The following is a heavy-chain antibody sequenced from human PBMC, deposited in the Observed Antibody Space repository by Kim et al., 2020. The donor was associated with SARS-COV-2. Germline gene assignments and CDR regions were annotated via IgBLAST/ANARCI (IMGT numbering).Heavy chain of an antibody. CDR2: ISYDGSNK. CDR1: GFTFSSCG. Sequence: GGSLRLSCAASGFTFSSCGMHWVRQAPGKGLEWVAVISYDGSNKYYADSVKGRFTISRDNSKNTLYLQMNSLRAEDTAVYYCAKNGAYGDYNQAYWGQGTLATAPS. V-gene: IGHV3-30*18. J-gene: IGHJ4*02. CDR3: AKNGAYGDYNQAY. D-gene: IGHD4-17*01.